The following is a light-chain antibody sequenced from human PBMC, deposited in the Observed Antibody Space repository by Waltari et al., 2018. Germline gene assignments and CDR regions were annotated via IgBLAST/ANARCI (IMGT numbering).Light chain of an antibody. CDR1: QGIRNS. CDR2: CAS. V-gene: IGKV1-16*01. Sequence: DIQMTQSPPSLSALVGDRVTISCRASQGIRNSVDWFQQKTGKAPKALMYCASTLHSAVPSRFRGSGFGTDFTLTISGLQPEDFATYYCLQYDSYPRTFGQGTKVEIK. CDR3: LQYDSYPRT. J-gene: IGKJ1*01.